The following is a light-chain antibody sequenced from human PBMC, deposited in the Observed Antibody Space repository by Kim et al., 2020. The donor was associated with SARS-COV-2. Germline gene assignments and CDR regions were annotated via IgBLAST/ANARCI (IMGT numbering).Light chain of an antibody. V-gene: IGLV7-43*01. CDR1: TVAVTTIYC. J-gene: IGLJ3*02. CDR2: NTG. Sequence: PGGTVTLPYASGTVAVTTIYCPNKFQQETGQTPRALIYNTGNKRSWTPARFSGPLLGGQAALTLSGVRPEDETEYYCLLYYGGSQLFGGGTQLTVL. CDR3: LLYYGGSQL.